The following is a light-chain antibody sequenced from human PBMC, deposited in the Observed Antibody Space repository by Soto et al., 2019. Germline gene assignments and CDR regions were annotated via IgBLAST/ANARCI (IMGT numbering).Light chain of an antibody. V-gene: IGKV3-20*01. CDR2: AAS. CDR1: QSVGSIY. Sequence: DIVLTQSPGTLSLSPGERATLSCRASQSVGSIYLAWYQQKPGQAPRLLIYAASSRATGIPDRFSGGGSGTDFTLTISRLEPEDFAVYYCQQCGSSPWTFGQGTKVDIK. J-gene: IGKJ1*01. CDR3: QQCGSSPWT.